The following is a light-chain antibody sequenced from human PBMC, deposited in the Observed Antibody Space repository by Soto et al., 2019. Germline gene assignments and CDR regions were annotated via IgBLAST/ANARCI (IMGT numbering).Light chain of an antibody. CDR3: QQYNTFPT. CDR1: HDIGNY. J-gene: IGKJ1*01. Sequence: DIQLTQSPSTLSASVGDRVIITCRASHDIGNYLAWYQQKPGKAPKHLIYEASNLRSGVPSRFSGSGSGTEFTLTISSLQPDDFATYYCQQYNTFPTFGQGTKVDIK. V-gene: IGKV1-5*01. CDR2: EAS.